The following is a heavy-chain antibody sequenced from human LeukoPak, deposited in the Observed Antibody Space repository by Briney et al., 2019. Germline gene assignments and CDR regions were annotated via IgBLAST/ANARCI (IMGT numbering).Heavy chain of an antibody. J-gene: IGHJ4*02. CDR3: ARDAGDTAMVLDY. D-gene: IGHD5-18*01. CDR1: GFTFSSYS. CDR2: ISSSSSYI. V-gene: IGHV3-21*01. Sequence: GGSLRLSCAASGFTFSSYSMNWVRQAPGKGLEWVSSISSSSSYIYYADSVKGRFTISRDNAKNSLYLQMNSLRAEDTAVYYCARDAGDTAMVLDYWGQGILVTVSS.